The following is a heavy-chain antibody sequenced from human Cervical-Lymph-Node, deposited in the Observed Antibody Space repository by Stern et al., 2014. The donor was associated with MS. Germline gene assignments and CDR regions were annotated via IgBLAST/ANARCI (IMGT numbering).Heavy chain of an antibody. V-gene: IGHV4-59*01. J-gene: IGHJ4*02. Sequence: QLQLQESGPGLVKPSETLSLTCTVSGGSISSYYWSWIRQPPGKGLEWIGYIYYSGSTNYNPSLKSRVTISVDTSKNQFSLKLSSVTAADTAVYYCARGGSVPAAAFDYWGQGTLVTVSS. CDR1: GGSISSYY. CDR2: IYYSGST. CDR3: ARGGSVPAAAFDY. D-gene: IGHD2-2*01.